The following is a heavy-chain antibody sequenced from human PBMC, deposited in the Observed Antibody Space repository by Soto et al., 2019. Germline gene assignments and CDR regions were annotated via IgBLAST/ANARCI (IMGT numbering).Heavy chain of an antibody. D-gene: IGHD3-22*01. Sequence: QVQLVESGGGVVQPGRSLRLSCAASGFTFSSYGMHWVRQAPGKGLEWVAVIWYGGSNKYYADSVKGRFTISRDNSKNTLYLQMNSLRAEDTAVYYCARDGDLTYYYDSSGYHYFDYWGQGTLVTVSS. V-gene: IGHV3-33*01. CDR1: GFTFSSYG. J-gene: IGHJ4*02. CDR3: ARDGDLTYYYDSSGYHYFDY. CDR2: IWYGGSNK.